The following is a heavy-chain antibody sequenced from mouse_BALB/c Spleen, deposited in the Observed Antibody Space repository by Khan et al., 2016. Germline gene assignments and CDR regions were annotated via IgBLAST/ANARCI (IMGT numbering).Heavy chain of an antibody. J-gene: IGHJ4*01. CDR2: ISSGGDHN. Sequence: EVELVESGGDLVKPGGSLKLSCAASGFTFSTYGMSLVRQAPDKRLEWVATISSGGDHNFYLDSLRGRFTISRDNARNPLLLQMRSMKFEEKAMYYCTRRDGWTMDTWGQGTSVTVS. CDR3: TRRDGWTMDT. D-gene: IGHD2-3*01. CDR1: GFTFSTYG. V-gene: IGHV5-6*01.